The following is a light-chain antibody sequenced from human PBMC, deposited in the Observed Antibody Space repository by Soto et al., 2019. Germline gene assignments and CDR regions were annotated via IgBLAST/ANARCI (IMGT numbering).Light chain of an antibody. Sequence: DIQMTQSPSTLSASVGDRVTITCRASQSISSWLAWYQQKPGKAPKLLIYDASSLESGVPSRFSGSGSGTEFTPTFTTFQPDVFQTYYCHKYNSYGTFGQGTKVNIK. V-gene: IGKV1-5*01. CDR2: DAS. CDR3: HKYNSYGT. J-gene: IGKJ1*01. CDR1: QSISSW.